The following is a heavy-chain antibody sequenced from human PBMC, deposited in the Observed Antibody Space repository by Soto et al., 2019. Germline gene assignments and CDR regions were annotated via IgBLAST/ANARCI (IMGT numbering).Heavy chain of an antibody. V-gene: IGHV4-34*01. CDR3: ADGYSCGIDY. D-gene: IGHD5-18*01. J-gene: IGHJ4*02. CDR1: GGSFSGYY. Sequence: PSETLSLTCAVYGGSFSGYYWSWIRQPPGKGLEWIGEINHSGSTIYNPSLKSRVTISVDTSKNQFSLKLSSVTAADMAVYYCADGYSCGIDYWGQGTLVTVSS. CDR2: INHSGST.